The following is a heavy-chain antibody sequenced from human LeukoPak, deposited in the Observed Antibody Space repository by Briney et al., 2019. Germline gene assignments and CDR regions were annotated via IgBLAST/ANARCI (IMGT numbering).Heavy chain of an antibody. CDR3: ARSYIADAFDI. Sequence: PGGSLRLSCAASGFTVSSNYMSWVRQAPGKGLEWVSVIYSGGSTYYADSVKGRFTISRDNSKNTLYLQMNSPRAEDTAVYYCARSYIADAFDIWGQGTMVTVSS. CDR2: IYSGGST. J-gene: IGHJ3*02. CDR1: GFTVSSNY. V-gene: IGHV3-66*01. D-gene: IGHD2-15*01.